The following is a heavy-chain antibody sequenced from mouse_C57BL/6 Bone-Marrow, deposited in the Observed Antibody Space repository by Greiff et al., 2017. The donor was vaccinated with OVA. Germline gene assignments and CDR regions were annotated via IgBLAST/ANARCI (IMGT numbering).Heavy chain of an antibody. CDR2: LNPNYGTN. CDR1: GYSFTDYN. Sequence: VQLQQSGPELVKPGASVKISCKASGYSFTDYNMNWVKQSNGKSLEWIGVLNPNYGTNSYNQKFKGKATLNVDQSSRPAYMQLNSLTSEDSAVYYCAREGDDYDVHWYFDVWGTGTTVTVSS. CDR3: AREGDDYDVHWYFDV. V-gene: IGHV1-39*01. J-gene: IGHJ1*03. D-gene: IGHD2-4*01.